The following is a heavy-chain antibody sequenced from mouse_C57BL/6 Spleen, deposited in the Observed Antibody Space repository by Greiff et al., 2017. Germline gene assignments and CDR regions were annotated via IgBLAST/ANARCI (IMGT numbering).Heavy chain of an antibody. CDR1: GYTFTDYY. V-gene: IGHV1-26*01. J-gene: IGHJ4*01. Sequence: EVQLQQSGPELVKPGASVKISCKASGYTFTDYYMNWVKQSHGKSLEWIGDINPNNGGTSYNQKFKGKATLTVDKSSSTAYMELRSLTSEDSAVYYCAVQGRYSKYYYAMDYWGQGTSVTVSS. CDR3: AVQGRYSKYYYAMDY. CDR2: INPNNGGT. D-gene: IGHD2-5*01.